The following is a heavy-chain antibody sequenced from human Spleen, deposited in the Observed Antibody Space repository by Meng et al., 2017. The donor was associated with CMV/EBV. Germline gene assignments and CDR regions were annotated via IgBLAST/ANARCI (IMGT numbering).Heavy chain of an antibody. CDR1: GGSLSGHY. J-gene: IGHJ4*02. CDR3: ARHFVPSSLIQLVDY. D-gene: IGHD5-18*01. V-gene: IGHV4-34*01. Sequence: SETLSLTCAVYGGSLSGHYWNWIRQPPGKGLEWIGEINHSGSTNYNPSLKSRLTISIDTSKNQFSLKLSSVTAADTAVYYCARHFVPSSLIQLVDYWGQGTLVTVSS. CDR2: INHSGST.